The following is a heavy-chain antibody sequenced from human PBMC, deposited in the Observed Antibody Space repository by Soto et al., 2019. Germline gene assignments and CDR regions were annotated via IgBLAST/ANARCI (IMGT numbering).Heavy chain of an antibody. J-gene: IGHJ5*02. CDR2: ISGSGGST. CDR3: ARGGLAEMAPTNWFDP. Sequence: PGGSLRLSCAASGFTFSSYAMSWVRQAPGKGLEWVSAISGSGGSTYYADSVKGRFTISRDNSKNTLYLQMNSLRAEDTAVYYCARGGLAEMAPTNWFDPWGHGTLVTVS. D-gene: IGHD6-19*01. V-gene: IGHV3-23*01. CDR1: GFTFSSYA.